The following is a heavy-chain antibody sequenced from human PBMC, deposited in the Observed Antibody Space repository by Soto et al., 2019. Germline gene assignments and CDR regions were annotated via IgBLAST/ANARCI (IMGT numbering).Heavy chain of an antibody. Sequence: EVELVESGGGLVQPGGSLRLSCAASGCTFSNYDMHWVRQGTGKGLEWVSTIGTAGDTYYPGSVKSRFTISRENAKNSFYIQMNSLRAEETAVYYCSRGGLISLFFFDYWGWGTLFTVSS. CDR1: GCTFSNYD. D-gene: IGHD2-15*01. CDR3: SRGGLISLFFFDY. CDR2: IGTAGDT. J-gene: IGHJ4*02. V-gene: IGHV3-13*01.